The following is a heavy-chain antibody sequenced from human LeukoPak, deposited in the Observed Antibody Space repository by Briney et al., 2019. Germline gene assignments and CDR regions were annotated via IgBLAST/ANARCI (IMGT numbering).Heavy chain of an antibody. D-gene: IGHD3-22*01. V-gene: IGHV1-69*04. CDR2: IIPIFGIA. J-gene: IGHJ4*02. CDR1: GGTFSSYA. Sequence: SVKVSCKASGGTFSSYAISWVRQAPGQGLEWMGRIIPIFGIANYAQKFQGRVTITADKSTSTAYMELSSLRSEDTAVYYCAGDSTYYYDSSGYYYFDYWGQGTLVTVSS. CDR3: AGDSTYYYDSSGYYYFDY.